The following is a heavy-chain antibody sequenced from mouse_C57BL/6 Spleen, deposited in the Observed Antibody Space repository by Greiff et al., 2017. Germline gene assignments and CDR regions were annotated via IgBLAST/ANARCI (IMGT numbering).Heavy chain of an antibody. CDR2: IDPSDSET. CDR3: ARSPSTGYYAMDY. CDR1: GYTFTSYW. V-gene: IGHV1-52*01. J-gene: IGHJ4*01. D-gene: IGHD2-1*01. Sequence: QVQLQQSGAELVKPGASVKISCKASGYTFTSYWMHWVKQRPIQGLEWIGNIDPSDSETHYNQKFKDKATLTVDKSSSTAYMQLSSLTSEDSAVYYCARSPSTGYYAMDYWGKGTSGTVSS.